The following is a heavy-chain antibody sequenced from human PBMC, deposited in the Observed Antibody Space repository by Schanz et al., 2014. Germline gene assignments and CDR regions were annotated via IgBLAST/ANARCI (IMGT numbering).Heavy chain of an antibody. V-gene: IGHV3-48*01. Sequence: EVQLLESGGGLVQPGGSLRLSCAASGFSFSSYTMSWVRQAPGKGLEWVSSISSSGSSIYYADSVKGRFTISRDNSKNTLFLQMNSLRAEDTAVYYCARPSDSSWYMDVWGKGTTVTVSS. D-gene: IGHD2-21*02. J-gene: IGHJ6*03. CDR1: GFSFSSYT. CDR3: ARPSDSSWYMDV. CDR2: ISSSGSSI.